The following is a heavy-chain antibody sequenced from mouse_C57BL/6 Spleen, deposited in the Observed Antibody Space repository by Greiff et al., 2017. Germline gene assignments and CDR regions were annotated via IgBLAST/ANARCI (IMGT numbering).Heavy chain of an antibody. CDR2: ISYDGSN. CDR1: GYSITSGYY. Sequence: EVPLQESGPGLVKPSQSLSLTCSVTGYSITSGYYWNWIRQFPGNKLEWLGYISYDGSNNYNPSLKNRISIPRDTSKNQFFLKLNSVTTEDTAAYYCASERIDWGSYYDMDYWGQGTSVTVSS. CDR3: ASERIDWGSYYDMDY. D-gene: IGHD4-1*01. J-gene: IGHJ4*01. V-gene: IGHV3-6*01.